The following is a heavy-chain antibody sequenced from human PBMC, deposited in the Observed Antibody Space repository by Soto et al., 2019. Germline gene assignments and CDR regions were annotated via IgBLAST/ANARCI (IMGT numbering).Heavy chain of an antibody. V-gene: IGHV3-33*01. D-gene: IGHD2-15*01. Sequence: HWVRQAPGKGLEWVAVIWYDGSNKYYADSVKGRFTISRDNSKNTLYLQMNSLRAEDTAVYYCARVWGRYCSGGSCLLGNYWGQGTLVTVSS. J-gene: IGHJ4*02. CDR3: ARVWGRYCSGGSCLLGNY. CDR2: IWYDGSNK.